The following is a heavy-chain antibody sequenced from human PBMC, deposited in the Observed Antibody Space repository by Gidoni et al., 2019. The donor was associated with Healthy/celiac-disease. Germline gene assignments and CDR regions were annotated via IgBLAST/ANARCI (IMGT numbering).Heavy chain of an antibody. CDR1: GFTFSSYA. CDR3: AKGSRYSSNWLLDY. CDR2: ISGSGSST. D-gene: IGHD6-13*01. V-gene: IGHV3-23*01. J-gene: IGHJ4*02. Sequence: EVQLLESGGGLVQPGGSLSLSCAASGFTFSSYAMHWVRQAPGKGLEWVSTISGSGSSTYYADSVKGRVTISRDNSKNTLYLQMNSLRAEETAVYYCAKGSRYSSNWLLDYWGQGTLVTVSS.